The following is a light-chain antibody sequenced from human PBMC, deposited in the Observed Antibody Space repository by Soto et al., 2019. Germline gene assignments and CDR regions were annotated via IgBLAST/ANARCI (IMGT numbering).Light chain of an antibody. Sequence: QSALTQPPSASGSPGQSVTISCTGTSSDVGAYNFVSWYQQHPGKAPKLMIYEVSKRPSGVPDRFSASKSGNTASLTVSGLQAEDEADYYCCSYAGSYTLLFGGGTKVTVL. CDR2: EVS. CDR1: SSDVGAYNF. CDR3: CSYAGSYTLL. V-gene: IGLV2-8*01. J-gene: IGLJ2*01.